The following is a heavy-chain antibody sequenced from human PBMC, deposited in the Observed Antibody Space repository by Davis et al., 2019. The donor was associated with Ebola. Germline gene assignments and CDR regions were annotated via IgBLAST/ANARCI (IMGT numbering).Heavy chain of an antibody. CDR2: IYYSGST. CDR3: ARDGYGYYYYGMDV. J-gene: IGHJ6*02. CDR1: GGSISSYY. D-gene: IGHD1-1*01. Sequence: MPSETLSLTCTVSGGSISSYYWSWIRQPPGKGLEWIGYIYYSGSTNYNPSLKSRVTISVDKSKNQFSLKLSSVTAADTAVYYCARDGYGYYYYGMDVWGQGTTVTVSS. V-gene: IGHV4-59*12.